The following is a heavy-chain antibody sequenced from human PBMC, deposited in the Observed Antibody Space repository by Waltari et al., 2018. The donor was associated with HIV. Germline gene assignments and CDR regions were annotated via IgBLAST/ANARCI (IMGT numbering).Heavy chain of an antibody. J-gene: IGHJ6*02. Sequence: QVQLVQSGAEVKKPGASVKVSCKASGYTFTSYDIHWVRQATGQGLEWMGWMNPNSGNTGYAQKFQGRVTMTRNTSISTAYMELSSLRSEDTAVYYCARGPRSFNGYYYGMDVWGQGTTVTVSS. CDR1: GYTFTSYD. V-gene: IGHV1-8*01. D-gene: IGHD2-15*01. CDR2: MNPNSGNT. CDR3: ARGPRSFNGYYYGMDV.